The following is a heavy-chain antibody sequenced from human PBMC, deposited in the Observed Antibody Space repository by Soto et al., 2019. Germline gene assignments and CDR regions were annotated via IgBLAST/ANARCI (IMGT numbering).Heavy chain of an antibody. D-gene: IGHD3-22*01. CDR1: GGSINSGDYY. J-gene: IGHJ5*02. CDR3: ARGTGGYYDSSGYYLGWFDP. Sequence: PSETLSLTCTVSGGSINSGDYYWTWIRQPPGKGLEWIGYIYYSGSTYYNPSLKSRVTISLDTSNNQFSLKLGSVTAADTAVYYCARGTGGYYDSSGYYLGWFDPWGHGTLVTVSS. V-gene: IGHV4-30-4*01. CDR2: IYYSGST.